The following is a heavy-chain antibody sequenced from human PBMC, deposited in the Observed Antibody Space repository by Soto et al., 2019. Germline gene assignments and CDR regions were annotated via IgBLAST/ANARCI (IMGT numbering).Heavy chain of an antibody. V-gene: IGHV3-9*01. D-gene: IGHD1-1*01. CDR3: AKDNDRS. J-gene: IGHJ4*02. CDR1: GFTFDNYA. CDR2: ISWNSNTI. Sequence: SLRLSCAASGFTFDNYAMHWVRQAPGKGLEWVSGISWNSNTIAYADSVKGRLTISRDNANISLYFQMNSLRAEDTAFYYCAKDNDRSWGKRTMVTASS.